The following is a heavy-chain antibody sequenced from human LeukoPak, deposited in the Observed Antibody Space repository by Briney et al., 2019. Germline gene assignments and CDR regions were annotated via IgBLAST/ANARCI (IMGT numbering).Heavy chain of an antibody. CDR3: VLGYCSGGSCYQFDY. J-gene: IGHJ4*02. Sequence: GESLKISCKGSGYSFTSYWIGWVRQMPGKGLEWMGIIYPGDSDTRYSPSFQGQVTISADESISTAYLQWSSLKASDTAMYYCVLGYCSGGSCYQFDYWGQGTLVTVSS. V-gene: IGHV5-51*01. CDR2: IYPGDSDT. D-gene: IGHD2-15*01. CDR1: GYSFTSYW.